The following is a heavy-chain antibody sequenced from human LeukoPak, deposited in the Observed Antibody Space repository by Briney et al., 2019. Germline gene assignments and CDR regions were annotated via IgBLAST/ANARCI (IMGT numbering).Heavy chain of an antibody. Sequence: GGSLRLSCAASTFTFSSYSMNWVRQAPGKGLEWVSSISSGSSFIYYADSVKGRFTISRDNSKNTLYLQMNSLRAEDTAVYYCAKPARTDYTDYWGQGTLVTVSS. V-gene: IGHV3-21*04. D-gene: IGHD1-14*01. CDR3: AKPARTDYTDY. J-gene: IGHJ4*02. CDR1: TFTFSSYS. CDR2: ISSGSSFI.